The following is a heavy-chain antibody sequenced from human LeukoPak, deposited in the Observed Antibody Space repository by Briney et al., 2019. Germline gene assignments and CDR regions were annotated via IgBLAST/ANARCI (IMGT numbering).Heavy chain of an antibody. CDR3: ARAGGHYDSSGYWIGDWFDP. CDR1: GFTFSDYY. Sequence: GGSLRLSCAASGFTFSDYYMSWIRQAPGKGLEWVSYISSSGSTIYYADSVKGRFTISRDNAKNSLYLQMNSLRAEGTAVYYCARAGGHYDSSGYWIGDWFDPWGQGTLVTVSS. J-gene: IGHJ5*02. D-gene: IGHD3-22*01. CDR2: ISSSGSTI. V-gene: IGHV3-11*04.